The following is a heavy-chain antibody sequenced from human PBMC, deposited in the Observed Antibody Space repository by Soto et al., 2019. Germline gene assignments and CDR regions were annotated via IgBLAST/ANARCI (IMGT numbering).Heavy chain of an antibody. CDR2: INAGNGNT. CDR3: ARGGLRCSSTSCYNDY. J-gene: IGHJ4*02. D-gene: IGHD2-2*02. Sequence: GASVKVSCKASGYTFTSYAMHWVRQAPGQRLEWMGWINAGNGNTKYSQKFQGRVTITRDTSASTAYMELSSLRSEDTAVYYCARGGLRCSSTSCYNDYWGQGTLVTVSS. V-gene: IGHV1-3*01. CDR1: GYTFTSYA.